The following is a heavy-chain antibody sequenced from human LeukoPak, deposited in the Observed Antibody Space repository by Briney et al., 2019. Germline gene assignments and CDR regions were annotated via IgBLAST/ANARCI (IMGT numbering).Heavy chain of an antibody. Sequence: QSGGSLRLSCAASGFTFSDSAVHWVRQASGKGLEWVGRIRGKANSYATAYVEWVKGRFTIYRDDSENTAYLQMNSLKAGDTAVYFCTRLSEYASSVYFDCWGQGTLVTVSS. CDR3: TRLSEYASSVYFDC. J-gene: IGHJ4*02. CDR2: IRGKANSYAT. V-gene: IGHV3-73*01. D-gene: IGHD6-13*01. CDR1: GFTFSDSA.